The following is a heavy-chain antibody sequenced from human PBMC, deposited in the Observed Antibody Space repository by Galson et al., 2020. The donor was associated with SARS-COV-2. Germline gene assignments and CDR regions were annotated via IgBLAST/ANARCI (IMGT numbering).Heavy chain of an antibody. Sequence: PSETLSLTCTVSGGSISSGGYHWSWIRQHPGTGLEWIGYIYYSGSTYYNPSLKSRVTISVDTSKNQFSLKLSSVTAADTAVYYCARERSYCSGGSCYGVPYYGMDVWGQGTTVTVSS. CDR2: IYYSGST. CDR3: ARERSYCSGGSCYGVPYYGMDV. D-gene: IGHD2-15*01. V-gene: IGHV4-31*03. CDR1: GGSISSGGYH. J-gene: IGHJ6*02.